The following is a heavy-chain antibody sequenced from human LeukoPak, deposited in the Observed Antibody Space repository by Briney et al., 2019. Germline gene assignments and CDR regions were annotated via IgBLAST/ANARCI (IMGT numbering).Heavy chain of an antibody. V-gene: IGHV5-51*01. CDR2: IYPVDSDT. D-gene: IGHD7-27*01. CDR3: ARPGQLGEYTPYYFDY. CDR1: GYSFTSYW. J-gene: IGHJ4*02. Sequence: GESLQISCQGSGYSFTSYWIGWGRQLPGKGLEWMGIIYPVDSDTRYSPSFQGQVTISADKSISTAYLQWSSLKASDTAMYYCARPGQLGEYTPYYFDYWGQGTLVTVSS.